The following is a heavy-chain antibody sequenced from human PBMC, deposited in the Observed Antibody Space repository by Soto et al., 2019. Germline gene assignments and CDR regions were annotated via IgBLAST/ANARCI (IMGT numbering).Heavy chain of an antibody. CDR1: GGSVSGGAYQ. CDR2: VHFSGGT. Sequence: QVQLQESGPGPARPSETLSLTCSVSGGSVSGGAYQWTWIRQPPGKGLEWIGYVHFSGGTNYNPSLESRVTISIDTSRDQFSLELTSLTAADTAVYFCARDNMATFDYHYYGMDVWGQGTTVTVSS. J-gene: IGHJ6*02. V-gene: IGHV4-61*08. CDR3: ARDNMATFDYHYYGMDV. D-gene: IGHD5-12*01.